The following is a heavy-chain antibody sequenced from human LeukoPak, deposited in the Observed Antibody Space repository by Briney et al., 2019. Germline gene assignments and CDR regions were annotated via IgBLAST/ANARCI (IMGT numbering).Heavy chain of an antibody. CDR3: ARGPERYFGWFTQRYYYYYMDV. D-gene: IGHD3-9*01. V-gene: IGHV1-8*03. CDR2: MNPNSGNT. CDR1: GYTFTSYD. Sequence: ASVKVSCKASGYTFTSYDINWVRQATGQGLEWMGWMNPNSGNTGYAQKFQGRVTITRNTSISTAYMELSSLRSEDTAVYYCARGPERYFGWFTQRYYYYYMDVWGKGTTVTVSS. J-gene: IGHJ6*03.